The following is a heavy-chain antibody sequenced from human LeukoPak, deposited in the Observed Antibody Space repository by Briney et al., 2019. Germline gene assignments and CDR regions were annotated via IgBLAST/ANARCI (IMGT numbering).Heavy chain of an antibody. CDR3: ARDHYSRNDY. V-gene: IGHV3-11*04. CDR2: ISGSSSPI. J-gene: IGHJ4*02. Sequence: GGSLRLSCAASGFTFSDYYMSWIRQAPGKGLEWVSYISGSSSPIYYADSVKGRFTISRDNAKNSLYLQMNSLRDEDTAVYFCARDHYSRNDYWGQGTLVTVSS. CDR1: GFTFSDYY. D-gene: IGHD1-26*01.